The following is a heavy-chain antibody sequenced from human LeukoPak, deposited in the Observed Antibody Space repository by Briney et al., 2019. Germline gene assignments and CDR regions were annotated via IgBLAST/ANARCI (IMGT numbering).Heavy chain of an antibody. CDR3: ARAASYSGYYVDV. V-gene: IGHV3-30-3*01. CDR1: GFTFGSYA. D-gene: IGHD6-13*01. CDR2: ISYDGSNK. J-gene: IGHJ6*03. Sequence: GRSLRLSCAASGFTFGSYAMHWVRQAPGKGLEWVAVISYDGSNKYYADSVKGRFTISRDNSKNTLYLQMNSLRAEDTAVYYCARAASYSGYYVDVWGKGTTVTVSS.